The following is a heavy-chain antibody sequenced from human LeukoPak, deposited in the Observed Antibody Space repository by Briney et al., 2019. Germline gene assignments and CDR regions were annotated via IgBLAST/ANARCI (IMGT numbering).Heavy chain of an antibody. D-gene: IGHD6-6*01. J-gene: IGHJ6*02. Sequence: GGSLRLSCAASGFTFSSYEMNWVSQAPGRGLEWVSYISSSGSTIYYADSVKGRFTISRDNAKNSLYLQMNSLRAEDTAVYYCARDGKFTSIAARLNYYYYYGMDVWGQGTTVTVSS. V-gene: IGHV3-48*03. CDR2: ISSSGSTI. CDR1: GFTFSSYE. CDR3: ARDGKFTSIAARLNYYYYYGMDV.